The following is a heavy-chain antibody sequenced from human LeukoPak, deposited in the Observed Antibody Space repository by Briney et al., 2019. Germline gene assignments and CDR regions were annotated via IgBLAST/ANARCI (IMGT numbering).Heavy chain of an antibody. D-gene: IGHD6-19*01. CDR1: GFALRSYS. CDR2: ISSTSAYI. Sequence: GGSLRLSCAASGFALRSYSVTWVRQAPGKGLEWFSSISSTSAYIYYAESVKGRFSISRDNVDNVVHLQMSSLRNEDTAFYYCARVAVAGPTGWFDSWGQGTLVTVSS. V-gene: IGHV3-21*04. CDR3: ARVAVAGPTGWFDS. J-gene: IGHJ5*01.